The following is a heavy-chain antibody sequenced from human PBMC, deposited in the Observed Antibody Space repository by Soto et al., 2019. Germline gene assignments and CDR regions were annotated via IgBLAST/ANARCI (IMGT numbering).Heavy chain of an antibody. Sequence: EVQLVESGGGLVQPGGSLRLSCAASGFTFSSYWMSWVRQAPGKGLEWVANIKQDGSEKYYVDAVKGRFTISRDNAKNALYMQMNSLRAEDTAVYYCARDQGSGDYYCGMEVWGRGTTVTV. CDR3: ARDQGSGDYYCGMEV. CDR1: GFTFSSYW. V-gene: IGHV3-7*04. CDR2: IKQDGSEK. D-gene: IGHD6-19*01. J-gene: IGHJ6*02.